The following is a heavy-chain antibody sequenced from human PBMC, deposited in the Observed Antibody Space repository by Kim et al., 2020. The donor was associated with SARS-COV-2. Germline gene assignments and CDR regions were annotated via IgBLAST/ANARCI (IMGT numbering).Heavy chain of an antibody. CDR3: ARDFSVHLSFGVDY. V-gene: IGHV1-46*01. CDR1: GYTFTTAY. D-gene: IGHD3-16*01. J-gene: IGHJ4*02. Sequence: ASVKVSCKASGYTFTTAYIHWVRQAPGQGLEWMGIINPSGVSTNYAQTFQGKVTITMDTSTSTVYMEMSSLRYEDTAVYYCARDFSVHLSFGVDYWGQGTLVTVSS. CDR2: INPSGVST.